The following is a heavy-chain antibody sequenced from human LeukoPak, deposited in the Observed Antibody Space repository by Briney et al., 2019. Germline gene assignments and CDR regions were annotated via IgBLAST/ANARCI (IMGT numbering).Heavy chain of an antibody. CDR1: GYTFTGNY. Sequence: ASVKVSCKASGYTFTGNYLHWVRQAPGPGLEWMGLINPNSGGTNYAQKFQGRVTLIKDTSITTGYMELSSMRSDDTAVYYCARDLSGSYDYWGQGTLVTVSS. D-gene: IGHD1-26*01. V-gene: IGHV1-2*02. CDR2: INPNSGGT. CDR3: ARDLSGSYDY. J-gene: IGHJ4*02.